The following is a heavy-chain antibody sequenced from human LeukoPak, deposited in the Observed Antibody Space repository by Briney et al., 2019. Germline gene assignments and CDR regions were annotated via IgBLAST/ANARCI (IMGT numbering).Heavy chain of an antibody. D-gene: IGHD5-24*01. J-gene: IGHJ4*02. V-gene: IGHV3-30*09. CDR3: ARDRQRWLPDDY. CDR1: GFTFSSYA. CDR2: ISYDGSNK. Sequence: GGSLRLSCAASGFTFSSYAMHWVRQGPGKGLEWVAVISYDGSNKYYADSVKGRFAISRDNSKNTLYLQMNSLRAEDTAVYYCARDRQRWLPDDYWGQGTLVTVSS.